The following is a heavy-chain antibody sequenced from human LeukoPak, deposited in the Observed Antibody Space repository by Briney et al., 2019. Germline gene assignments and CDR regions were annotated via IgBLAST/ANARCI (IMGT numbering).Heavy chain of an antibody. V-gene: IGHV3-48*02. CDR2: ISTSSDTV. D-gene: IGHD5-12*01. CDR3: ARDNWLDY. Sequence: GGSLRLSCAASGFTFSRYSMDWFRQAPGKGLEWVSHISTSSDTVYYADSVRGRFTISRDNAKNSLHLQMNSLRDEDTAVYYCARDNWLDYWGQGTLVTVSS. J-gene: IGHJ4*02. CDR1: GFTFSRYS.